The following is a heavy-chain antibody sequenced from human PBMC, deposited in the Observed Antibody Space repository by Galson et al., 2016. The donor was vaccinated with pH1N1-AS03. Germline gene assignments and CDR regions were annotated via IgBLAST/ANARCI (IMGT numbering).Heavy chain of an antibody. J-gene: IGHJ4*02. CDR1: GFTFSNYV. CDR3: AREMGVTTFDY. D-gene: IGHD1-26*01. V-gene: IGHV3-21*01. Sequence: SLRLSCAASGFTFSNYVINWVRQAPGKGLEWVSSITSSTKYIYYADSVKGRFTISRDNAKNSLFLQMNRLRAEDTAVYYCAREMGVTTFDYWGQRTLVTVSS. CDR2: ITSSTKYI.